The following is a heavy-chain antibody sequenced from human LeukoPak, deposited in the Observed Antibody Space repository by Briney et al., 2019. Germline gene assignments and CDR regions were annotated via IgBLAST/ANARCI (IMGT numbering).Heavy chain of an antibody. CDR1: GFTFSNYW. V-gene: IGHV3-74*01. Sequence: GGSLRLSCAASGFTFSNYWMHWVRQVPGKGLVWVSRIKSDGSSTTYADSVKGRFTISRDNAKNTLYLQMNSLRAEDTAVYYCARDRGYTQDYWGQGTLVTVSS. CDR2: IKSDGSST. CDR3: ARDRGYTQDY. D-gene: IGHD5-12*01. J-gene: IGHJ4*02.